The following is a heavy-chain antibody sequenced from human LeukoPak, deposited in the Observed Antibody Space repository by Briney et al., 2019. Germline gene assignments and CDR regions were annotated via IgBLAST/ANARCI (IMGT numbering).Heavy chain of an antibody. D-gene: IGHD3-9*01. Sequence: PSETLSLTCTVSGGSISSYYWSWIRQPPGKGLEWIGYIYYSGSTNYNPSLKSRVTISVDTSKNQFSLKLSSVTAADTAVYYCARGDLDILTVYPSRGGDVWGQGTTVTVSS. CDR2: IYYSGST. J-gene: IGHJ6*02. CDR3: ARGDLDILTVYPSRGGDV. CDR1: GGSISSYY. V-gene: IGHV4-59*01.